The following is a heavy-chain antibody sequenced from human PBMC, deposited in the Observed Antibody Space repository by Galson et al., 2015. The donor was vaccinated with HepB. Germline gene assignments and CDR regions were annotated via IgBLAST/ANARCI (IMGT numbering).Heavy chain of an antibody. Sequence: SVKVSCKASGYTFTGYYMHWVRQAPGQGLEWMGWINPNSGGTNYAQKFQGRVTMTRDTSISTAYMELSRLRSDDTAVYYCARDQTAGMDSNPSAFDYWGQGTLVTVSS. CDR1: GYTFTGYY. V-gene: IGHV1-2*02. D-gene: IGHD4-11*01. CDR2: INPNSGGT. J-gene: IGHJ4*02. CDR3: ARDQTAGMDSNPSAFDY.